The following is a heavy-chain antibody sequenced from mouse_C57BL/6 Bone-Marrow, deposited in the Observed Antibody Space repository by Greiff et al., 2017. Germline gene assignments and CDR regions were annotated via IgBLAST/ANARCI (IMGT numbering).Heavy chain of an antibody. CDR2: ISDGGSYT. J-gene: IGHJ3*01. Sequence: EVKLVESGGGLVKPGGSLKLSCAASGFTFSSYAMSWVRQTPEKRLEWVATISDGGSYTYYPDNVKGRFTISRDNAKNNLYLQMSHLKSEDAAMYYCARGSPIYYDCDVWFAYWGPGTLVTVSA. D-gene: IGHD2-4*01. CDR1: GFTFSSYA. V-gene: IGHV5-4*03. CDR3: ARGSPIYYDCDVWFAY.